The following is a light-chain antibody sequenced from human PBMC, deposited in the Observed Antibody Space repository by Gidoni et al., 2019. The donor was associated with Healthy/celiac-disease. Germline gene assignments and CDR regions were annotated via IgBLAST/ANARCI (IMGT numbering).Light chain of an antibody. CDR2: EV. V-gene: IGLV2-14*01. CDR3: SSYTSSSTV. CDR1: SSDCGGYNY. Sequence: QSALTPPASVSGSPGQSITISCTGTSSDCGGYNYVPWYQQHPGKVPKLIIYEVSKRFSGSKSGNTASLTISGLQAEDEADYYCSSYTSSSTVFGTGTKVTVL. J-gene: IGLJ1*01.